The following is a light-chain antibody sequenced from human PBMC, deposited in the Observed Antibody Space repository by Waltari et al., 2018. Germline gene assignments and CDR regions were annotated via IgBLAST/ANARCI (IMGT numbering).Light chain of an antibody. CDR1: QSAASIY. V-gene: IGKV3-20*01. CDR2: GAS. CDR3: QQYGDSPLYT. Sequence: EYVLTQSPGTLSLSPGERATLSCRAIQSAASIYLAGYQQKPGQAPRLLIYGASNRATGIPDRFSGSGSGKDFTLTISRLEPEDFAVYYCQQYGDSPLYTFGRGTKLEIK. J-gene: IGKJ2*01.